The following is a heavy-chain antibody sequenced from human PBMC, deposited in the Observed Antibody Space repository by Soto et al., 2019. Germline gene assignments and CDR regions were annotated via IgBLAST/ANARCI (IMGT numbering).Heavy chain of an antibody. CDR1: GFTFSSYG. D-gene: IGHD3-3*01. J-gene: IGHJ4*02. CDR3: ARAQRGGPEDTIFGVVPRTEAGY. V-gene: IGHV3-33*01. Sequence: QVQLVESGGGVVQPGSSLRLSCAASGFTFSSYGMHWVRQAPGKGLEWVAVIWYDGSNKYYADSVKGRFTISRDNSKDTRYLQMNSLRAEDTAEYYCARAQRGGPEDTIFGVVPRTEAGYRGQGTLVTVSS. CDR2: IWYDGSNK.